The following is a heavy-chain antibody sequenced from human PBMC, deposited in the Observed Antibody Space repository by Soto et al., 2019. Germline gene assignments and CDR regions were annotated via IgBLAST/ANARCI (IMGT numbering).Heavy chain of an antibody. D-gene: IGHD5-18*01. CDR3: TTEPAMVKAHSGY. V-gene: IGHV3-15*01. CDR2: IKSKTDGGTT. Sequence: GGSLRLSCAASGFTFSNAWMSWVRQAPGKGLEWVGRIKSKTDGGTTDYAAPVKGRFTISRDDSKNTLYPQMNSLKTEDTAVYYCTTEPAMVKAHSGYWGQGTLVTVSS. J-gene: IGHJ4*02. CDR1: GFTFSNAW.